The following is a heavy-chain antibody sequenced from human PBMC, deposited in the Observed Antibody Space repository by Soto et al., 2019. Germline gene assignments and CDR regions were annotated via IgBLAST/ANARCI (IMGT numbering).Heavy chain of an antibody. CDR3: ARDYYDSGSSPLGMDV. CDR1: GFTFSSYG. V-gene: IGHV3-33*01. CDR2: IWYDGSNK. D-gene: IGHD3-10*01. Sequence: QVQLVESGGGVVQPGRSLRLSCAASGFTFSSYGMHWVRQAPGKGLEWVAVIWYDGSNKYYADSVKGRFTISRDNSKNTLYLQMNSLRAEDTAVYYCARDYYDSGSSPLGMDVWGQGTTVTVSS. J-gene: IGHJ6*02.